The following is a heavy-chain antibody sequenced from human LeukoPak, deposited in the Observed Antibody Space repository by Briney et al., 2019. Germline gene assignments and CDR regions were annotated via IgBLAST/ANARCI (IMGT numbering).Heavy chain of an antibody. CDR3: ARGIAAAASPDY. Sequence: GGSLSPSRSPSGFTVLGTYFSWVRPPPRRGLEWVATIYAGSSTYYAYSMKGRITISRTNSKNTLYPQMNTLGVEDTAVYYCARGIAAAASPDYWGQGTLVTVSS. CDR1: GFTVLGTY. J-gene: IGHJ4*02. V-gene: IGHV3-66*01. D-gene: IGHD6-13*01. CDR2: IYAGSST.